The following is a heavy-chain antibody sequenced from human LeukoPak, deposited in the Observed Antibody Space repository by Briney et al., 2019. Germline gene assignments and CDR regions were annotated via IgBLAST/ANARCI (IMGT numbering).Heavy chain of an antibody. Sequence: GGSLRLSCAASGFTFSSYSMNWVRQAPGKGLEWVSSISSSSSYIYYADSVKGRFTISRDNAKNSLYLQMNSLRAEDTAVYYCARMRSMVRGVMDAFDIWGQGTMVTVSS. V-gene: IGHV3-21*01. D-gene: IGHD3-10*01. CDR1: GFTFSSYS. CDR2: ISSSSSYI. J-gene: IGHJ3*02. CDR3: ARMRSMVRGVMDAFDI.